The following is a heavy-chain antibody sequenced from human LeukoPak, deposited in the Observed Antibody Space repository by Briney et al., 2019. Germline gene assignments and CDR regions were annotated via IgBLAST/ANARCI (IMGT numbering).Heavy chain of an antibody. CDR3: ARAMRSGYDY. Sequence: GGSLRLSCAASGFTFSNYGMNWVRQAPGKGLEWVSYISSSSDAIYYADSVKGRFTISRDNAKNSLYLEMNSLRDEDTAVYYCARAMRSGYDYWGQGTLVSVSS. CDR2: ISSSSDAI. V-gene: IGHV3-48*02. D-gene: IGHD5-12*01. CDR1: GFTFSNYG. J-gene: IGHJ4*02.